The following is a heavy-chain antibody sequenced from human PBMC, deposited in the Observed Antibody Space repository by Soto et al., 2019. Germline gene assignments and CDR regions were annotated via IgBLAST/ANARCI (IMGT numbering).Heavy chain of an antibody. D-gene: IGHD3-10*01. Sequence: PGGSLRLSCVASGFTFSNSAMYWVRQAPGKGLECVSSISSNGGSTYYADSVKGRFTISRDNSKNTLYLQMGSLRADDIAVYYCATVGNYGHFDYWGQGTLVTVSS. CDR2: ISSNGGST. CDR3: ATVGNYGHFDY. V-gene: IGHV3-64*02. J-gene: IGHJ4*02. CDR1: GFTFSNSA.